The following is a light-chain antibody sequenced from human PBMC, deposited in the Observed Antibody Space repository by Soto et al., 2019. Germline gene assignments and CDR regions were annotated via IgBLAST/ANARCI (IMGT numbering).Light chain of an antibody. CDR2: DDS. CDR3: GSWDNSLSVVV. V-gene: IGLV1-51*01. CDR1: RSNIGSNF. Sequence: QAVLTEPPSVSAAPGQKVSMSCSGGRSNIGSNFVAWYQQLPGKAPKLLIYDDSKRPYGIPGRFSASKSGTSATLGITDLQTGDEGDYFCGSWDNSLSVVVFGGGTKVTVL. J-gene: IGLJ3*02.